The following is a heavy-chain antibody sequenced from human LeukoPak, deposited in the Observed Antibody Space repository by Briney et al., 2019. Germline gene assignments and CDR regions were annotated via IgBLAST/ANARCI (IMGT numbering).Heavy chain of an antibody. CDR2: ISAYNGNT. Sequence: ASVKVSCKASGYTFTSYGISWVRQAPGQGLEWMGWISAYNGNTNYAQKLQGRVTMTTDTSTSTAYMELRSLRSDDTAVYYCARGSLGYCSGGSCSHPYYFDYWGQGTLVTVSS. J-gene: IGHJ4*02. CDR3: ARGSLGYCSGGSCSHPYYFDY. D-gene: IGHD2-15*01. V-gene: IGHV1-18*01. CDR1: GYTFTSYG.